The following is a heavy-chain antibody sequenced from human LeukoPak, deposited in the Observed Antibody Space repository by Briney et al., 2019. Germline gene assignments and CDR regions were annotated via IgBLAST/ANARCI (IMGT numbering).Heavy chain of an antibody. V-gene: IGHV3-64*01. J-gene: IGHJ6*02. CDR1: GFTFSSYA. CDR3: ARDHRTYGMDV. Sequence: GGSLRLSCAASGFTFSSYAMHWVRQAPGKGLEYVSVISSNGDSTYYANSVRGGFTISRDNSKNTLYLQMGSLRAEDMAVYYCARDHRTYGMDVWGQGTTVTVSS. CDR2: ISSNGDST. D-gene: IGHD3-16*02.